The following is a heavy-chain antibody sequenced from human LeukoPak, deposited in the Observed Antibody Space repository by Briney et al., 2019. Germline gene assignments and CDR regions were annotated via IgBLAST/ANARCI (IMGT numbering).Heavy chain of an antibody. CDR2: ISGSGAST. Sequence: PGGSLRLSCAASGFTFSSYVMSWVRQAPGKGLEWVSTISGSGASTYYADSVKGRFTISRDNSKNTLYLQMNSLRAEDTAVYYCAKYMSGYAHRGVDYWGQGTLVTVSS. CDR3: AKYMSGYAHRGVDY. V-gene: IGHV3-23*01. J-gene: IGHJ4*02. CDR1: GFTFSSYV. D-gene: IGHD5-12*01.